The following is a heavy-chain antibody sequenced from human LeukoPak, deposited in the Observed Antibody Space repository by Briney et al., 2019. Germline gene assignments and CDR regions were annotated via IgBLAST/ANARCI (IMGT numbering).Heavy chain of an antibody. CDR2: INGDGTTT. CDR3: ARHDYGGNSGDS. V-gene: IGHV3-74*01. D-gene: IGHD4-23*01. CDR1: GFTFRSHW. J-gene: IGHJ4*02. Sequence: PGGSLRLSCVASGFTFRSHWMNWVRQGPGKGLVWISQINGDGTTTTYADSVRGRFTISRDNAKNTLYLQMNSLRGEDTAVYYCARHDYGGNSGDSWGQGTLVTVSS.